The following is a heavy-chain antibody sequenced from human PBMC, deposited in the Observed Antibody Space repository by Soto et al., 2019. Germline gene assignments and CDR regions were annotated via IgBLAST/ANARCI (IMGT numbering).Heavy chain of an antibody. CDR1: GFTFSSYA. D-gene: IGHD3-16*01. V-gene: IGHV3-23*01. Sequence: ESGGGLVQPGGSLRLSCAASGFTFSSYAMSWVRQAPGKGLEWVSAISGSGGSTYYADSVKGRFTISRDNSKNTLYLQMNSLSAEDTAVYYCAKGYDYVWGSATLDDGMDVWGQGTTVTVSS. CDR3: AKGYDYVWGSATLDDGMDV. J-gene: IGHJ6*02. CDR2: ISGSGGST.